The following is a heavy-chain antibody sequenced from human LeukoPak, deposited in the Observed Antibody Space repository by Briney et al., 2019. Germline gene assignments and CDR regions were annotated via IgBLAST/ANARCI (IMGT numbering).Heavy chain of an antibody. Sequence: PGGSLRLSCAASGFAFSSYDMHWVSQATGKGLEWVSAIGTAGDTYYPGSVKGRFTISRENAKNSLYLQMNSLRAGDTAVYYCARAYRGYYGSGSYYNDAFDIWGQGTMVTVSS. CDR3: ARAYRGYYGSGSYYNDAFDI. CDR2: IGTAGDT. V-gene: IGHV3-13*04. J-gene: IGHJ3*02. D-gene: IGHD3-10*01. CDR1: GFAFSSYD.